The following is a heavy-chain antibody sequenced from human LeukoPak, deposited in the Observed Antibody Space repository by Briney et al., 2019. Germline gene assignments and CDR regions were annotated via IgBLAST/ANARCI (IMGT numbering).Heavy chain of an antibody. CDR3: ARHLSGGTYPLDY. V-gene: IGHV4-59*08. CDR1: GGSISNYY. J-gene: IGHJ4*02. Sequence: SETLSLTCTVSGGSISNYYWSWIRQPPGKGLEWIAYINSSGRSNYNPSLKSRVTISVDTSKNQFSLKLSSVTAADTAVYYCARHLSGGTYPLDYWGQGTLVTVSS. D-gene: IGHD1-26*01. CDR2: INSSGRS.